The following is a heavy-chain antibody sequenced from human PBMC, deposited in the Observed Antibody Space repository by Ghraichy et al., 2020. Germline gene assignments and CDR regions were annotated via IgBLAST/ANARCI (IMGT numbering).Heavy chain of an antibody. CDR2: IRYDESNK. CDR1: GFTFSSYG. CDR3: AKDRILTGSGSYYNVRGSGWFDP. J-gene: IGHJ5*02. Sequence: GGSLRLSCAASGFTFSSYGMHWVRQAPGKGLEWVAFIRYDESNKYYADSVKGRFTISRDNSKKTLYLQMNSLRAEDTAVYYCAKDRILTGSGSYYNVRGSGWFDPWGQGTLVTVSS. D-gene: IGHD3-10*01. V-gene: IGHV3-30*02.